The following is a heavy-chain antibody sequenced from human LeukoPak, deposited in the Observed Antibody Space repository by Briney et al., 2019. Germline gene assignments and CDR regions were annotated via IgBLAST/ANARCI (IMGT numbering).Heavy chain of an antibody. CDR3: ARGRKYVLMVYATHKGNYYFDY. CDR2: IYHSGSP. D-gene: IGHD2-8*01. J-gene: IGHJ4*02. V-gene: IGHV4-31*03. CDR1: GGSISSGGYY. Sequence: PSETLSLTCSVSGGSISSGGYYWTWIRQRPGNGLEWIGYIYHSGSPYYNPSLQNRLTLSVATSKNQFSLKLSSVTAADTAVYYCARGRKYVLMVYATHKGNYYFDYWGQGTLVTVSS.